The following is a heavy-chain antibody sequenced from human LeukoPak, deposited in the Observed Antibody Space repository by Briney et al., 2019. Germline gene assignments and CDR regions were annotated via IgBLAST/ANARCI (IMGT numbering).Heavy chain of an antibody. CDR3: ATAPAYYYYMDV. CDR2: ISGSGGST. CDR1: GFTFSSYA. V-gene: IGHV3-23*01. J-gene: IGHJ6*03. Sequence: PGGSLRLSCAASGFTFSSYAMNWVRQAPGKGLEWVSAISGSGGSTYYADSVKGRFTISRDNSKNTLYLQMNSLRAEDTAVYYCATAPAYYYYMDVWGKGTTVTVSS.